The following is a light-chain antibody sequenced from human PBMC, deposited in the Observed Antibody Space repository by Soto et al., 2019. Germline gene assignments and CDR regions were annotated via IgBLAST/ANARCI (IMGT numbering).Light chain of an antibody. V-gene: IGKV3-15*01. CDR3: QQYNNWPPYT. CDR2: GAS. Sequence: EIVMTQSPATLSMSPGERATLSCWASQSVGTNLAWYRQKPGQAPRLLIYGASTRATGVPARFSGSGSGTEFTLIISSLQSEDFAVYYCQQYNNWPPYTFGQGTQLEIK. J-gene: IGKJ2*01. CDR1: QSVGTN.